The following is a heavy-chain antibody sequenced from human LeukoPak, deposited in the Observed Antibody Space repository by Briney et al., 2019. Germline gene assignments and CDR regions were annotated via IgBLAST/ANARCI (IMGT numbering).Heavy chain of an antibody. V-gene: IGHV1-46*01. J-gene: IGHJ5*02. D-gene: IGHD5-24*01. CDR3: ARDEATGWFDP. CDR2: LNPSSGST. CDR1: GYTFTNYY. Sequence: ASVRGTCTASGYTFTNYYMHWVRQAPGQGLEWMGILNPSSGSTAYAQKFQGRVTMTRDTSTSTVYMELSSLRSEDTAVYYCARDEATGWFDPWGQETL.